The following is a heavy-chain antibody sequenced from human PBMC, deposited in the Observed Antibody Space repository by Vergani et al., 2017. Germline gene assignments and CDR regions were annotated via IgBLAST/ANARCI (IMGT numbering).Heavy chain of an antibody. J-gene: IGHJ4*02. CDR1: GGSISSGDYY. V-gene: IGHV4-30-4*08. CDR3: ARDPSYYYGSGSYYTGY. CDR2: IYYSGST. Sequence: QVQLQESGPGLVKPSQTLSLTCTVSGGSISSGDYYWSWIRQPPGKGLEWIGYIYYSGSTYYNPSLKSRFTISVDTSKNQFSLKLSSVTAADTAVYDCARDPSYYYGSGSYYTGYWGQGTLVTVSS. D-gene: IGHD3-10*01.